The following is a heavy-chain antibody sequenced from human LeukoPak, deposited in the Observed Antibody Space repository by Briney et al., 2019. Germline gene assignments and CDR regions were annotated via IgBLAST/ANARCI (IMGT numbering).Heavy chain of an antibody. Sequence: GGSLRHSCAASGFTGSSFSMNWGRQAPGKGLEWVSSISSSSSYIYYADSVKGRFTISRDNAKNSLYLQMNSLRAEDTAVYYCARDRVATGLFDYWGQGTLVTVSS. CDR3: ARDRVATGLFDY. CDR2: ISSSSSYI. V-gene: IGHV3-21*01. CDR1: GFTGSSFS. J-gene: IGHJ4*02.